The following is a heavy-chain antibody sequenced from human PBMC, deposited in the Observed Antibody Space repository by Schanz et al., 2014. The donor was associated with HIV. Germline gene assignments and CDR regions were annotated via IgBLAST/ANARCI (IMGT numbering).Heavy chain of an antibody. D-gene: IGHD2-15*01. J-gene: IGHJ4*02. Sequence: QVQVVQSGAEMKKPGSSVKVSCKASGYSFTGYYMNWVRQAPGQGLEWMGFVNPDSGGTNYAQKFRGRVTMTRDTSVNTASMEVSRLMSDDTAVYYCARNQYQMLPFDFWGQGTLVTVSS. CDR3: ARNQYQMLPFDF. V-gene: IGHV1-2*02. CDR2: VNPDSGGT. CDR1: GYSFTGYY.